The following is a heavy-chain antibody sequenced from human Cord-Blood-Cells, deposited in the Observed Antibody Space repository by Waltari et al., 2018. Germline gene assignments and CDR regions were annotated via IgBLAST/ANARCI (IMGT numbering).Heavy chain of an antibody. CDR1: GFTFRNAW. V-gene: IGHV3-15*01. CDR3: TTDAARNFDY. J-gene: IGHJ4*02. D-gene: IGHD6-6*01. CDR2: IKSKTDGGTT. Sequence: EVQLVEAGGGLVKPGGSLRPACAASGFTFRNAWMSWGRQAPGKGLEWVGRIKSKTDGGTTDYAAPVKGRFTISRDDSKNTLYLQMNSLKTEDTAVYYCTTDAARNFDYWGQGTLVTVSS.